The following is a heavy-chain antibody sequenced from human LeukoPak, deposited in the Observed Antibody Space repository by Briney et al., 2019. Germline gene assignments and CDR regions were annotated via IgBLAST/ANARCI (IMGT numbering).Heavy chain of an antibody. D-gene: IGHD5-18*01. J-gene: IGHJ4*02. CDR3: GKTTVGYSSGQKPAWPVDY. Sequence: HPGGSLRLSCEASGFTFGSHAMYGVRQAPGKGVEWFAGIFGSGGSPHYADPVKGRFTFSRDNSRNTVYLQINSLRAEDTAVYYCGKTTVGYSSGQKPAWPVDYWGQGTLVTVSS. CDR2: IFGSGGSP. V-gene: IGHV3-23*01. CDR1: GFTFGSHA.